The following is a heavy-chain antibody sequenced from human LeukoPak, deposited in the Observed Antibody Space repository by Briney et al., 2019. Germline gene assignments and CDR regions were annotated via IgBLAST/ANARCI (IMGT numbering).Heavy chain of an antibody. Sequence: GGSLRLSCAASGFTFSSYAMSWVRQAPGKGLEWVSAIGGSGGSTYYADSVKGRFTISRDNSKNTLYLQMNSLRAEDTAVYYCAKICGFDYALFDYWARGTLVTVPS. D-gene: IGHD5-12*01. CDR1: GFTFSSYA. V-gene: IGHV3-23*01. CDR2: IGGSGGST. CDR3: AKICGFDYALFDY. J-gene: IGHJ4*02.